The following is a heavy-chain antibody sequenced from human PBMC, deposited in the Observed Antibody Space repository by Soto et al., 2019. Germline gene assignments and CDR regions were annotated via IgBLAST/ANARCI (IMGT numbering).Heavy chain of an antibody. D-gene: IGHD6-13*01. CDR1: GLTFSSYW. J-gene: IGHJ6*02. CDR2: IQQDGSET. CDR3: ARDRNSSSYYYDYCMDV. V-gene: IGHV3-7*03. Sequence: LRLSCAPSGLTFSSYWMSWVRPAAGKGLECVANIQQDGSETYYLDSVKGRFTISRDNAKNSLYLQMNSLRAEDTAVYYCARDRNSSSYYYDYCMDVWVQGTLVTVAS.